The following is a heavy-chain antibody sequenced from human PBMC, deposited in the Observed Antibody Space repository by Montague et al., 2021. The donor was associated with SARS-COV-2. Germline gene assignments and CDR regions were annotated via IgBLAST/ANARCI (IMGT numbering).Heavy chain of an antibody. CDR3: ARGAALLWFGDLSLPYYFDY. V-gene: IGHV6-1*01. CDR1: GDSVSSNIAT. D-gene: IGHD3-10*01. J-gene: IGHJ4*02. CDR2: TYYRSKWYN. Sequence: CAISGDSVSSNIATWNWIRQSPSRGLEWLGRTYYRSKWYNDYAEPVKSRITIDPDTSKHQFSLHLNSVTPEDTAVYYCARGAALLWFGDLSLPYYFDYWGQGTLVTVSS.